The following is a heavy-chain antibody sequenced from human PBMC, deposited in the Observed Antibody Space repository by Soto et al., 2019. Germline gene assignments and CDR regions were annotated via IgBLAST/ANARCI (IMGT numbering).Heavy chain of an antibody. J-gene: IGHJ6*02. Sequence: QVHLVESGGGVVQPGRSLRLACAVSGFRLSDYGMHWVRQAPGKGLERAAVISNDGRKKYYGDAVQGRLTISIDDSKSTLYVQMDSLKPEETAVYYCAKTRRGYDMFFYGLNVWGQGTRVTVSS. CDR3: AKTRRGYDMFFYGLNV. CDR2: ISNDGRKK. V-gene: IGHV3-30*18. D-gene: IGHD5-12*01. CDR1: GFRLSDYG.